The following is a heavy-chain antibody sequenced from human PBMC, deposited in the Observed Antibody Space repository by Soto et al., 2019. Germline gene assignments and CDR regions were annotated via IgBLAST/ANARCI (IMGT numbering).Heavy chain of an antibody. CDR1: GFPFISYW. CDR2: IKQDGSEK. J-gene: IGHJ4*02. D-gene: IGHD1-26*01. CDR3: ARVTGSYSPYFDY. Sequence: GGSLRLSCAASGFPFISYWISWVRQAPGKGLEWVANIKQDGSEKNYVDSVKGRFTISRDNAKDSLYLQMNSLTAEDTAVYYCARVTGSYSPYFDYWGQGTRVTVSS. V-gene: IGHV3-7*01.